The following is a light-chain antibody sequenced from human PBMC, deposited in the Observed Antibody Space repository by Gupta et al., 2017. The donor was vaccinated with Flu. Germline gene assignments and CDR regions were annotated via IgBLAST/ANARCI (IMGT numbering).Light chain of an antibody. CDR2: WAS. J-gene: IGKJ4*01. CDR1: QSVLNNSNKKNY. CDR3: QQDYSSPT. Sequence: EIVMTQSPDSLAVSLGERATIKCRSSQSVLNNSNKKNYLVWYQQKPGQPPKLIISWASSRESGVPDRFSGSGSGKDFTLTISRRQDEDVAVYFWQQDYSSPTFGGGTKVQIK. V-gene: IGKV4-1*01.